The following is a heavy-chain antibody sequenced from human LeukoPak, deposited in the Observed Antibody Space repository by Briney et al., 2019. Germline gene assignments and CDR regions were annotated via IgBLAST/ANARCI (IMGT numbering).Heavy chain of an antibody. Sequence: ASVKVSCKASGYTFTDYYMHWVRQAPGQGLEWMGWINPNSGGTNYAQKFQGWVTMTRDTSISTAYMELTRLKSDDTAVYYCARGYWGYDSWGQGTLVTVSS. CDR1: GYTFTDYY. V-gene: IGHV1-2*04. D-gene: IGHD7-27*01. J-gene: IGHJ4*02. CDR2: INPNSGGT. CDR3: ARGYWGYDS.